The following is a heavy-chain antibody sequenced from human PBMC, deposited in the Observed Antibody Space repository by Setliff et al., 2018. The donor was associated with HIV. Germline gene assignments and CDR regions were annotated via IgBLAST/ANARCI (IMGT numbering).Heavy chain of an antibody. V-gene: IGHV3-7*03. CDR3: ANYYHSSGGYASDT. CDR1: GFTFSSYW. Sequence: GGSLRLSCSASGFTFSSYWMNWVRQAPGRGLEWVANVKQDASEKYYVDSVKGRFNISRDKAKNSLYLQMNSLRAEDTAVYYCANYYHSSGGYASDTWGQGTMVTVSS. J-gene: IGHJ3*02. CDR2: VKQDASEK. D-gene: IGHD3-22*01.